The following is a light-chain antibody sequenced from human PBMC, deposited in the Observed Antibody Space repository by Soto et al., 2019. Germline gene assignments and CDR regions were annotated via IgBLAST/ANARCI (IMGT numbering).Light chain of an antibody. CDR3: QQRSNWPPALS. CDR2: DAS. J-gene: IGKJ4*01. Sequence: VLTQSPATLSLSPEDRATLSCRASQSVNNFLAWYQQKPGQTPRLLIYDASKRATGIPGRFSGSGSGTDFTLTISSLEPEDFAVYYCQQRSNWPPALSFGGGTKVDTK. V-gene: IGKV3-11*01. CDR1: QSVNNF.